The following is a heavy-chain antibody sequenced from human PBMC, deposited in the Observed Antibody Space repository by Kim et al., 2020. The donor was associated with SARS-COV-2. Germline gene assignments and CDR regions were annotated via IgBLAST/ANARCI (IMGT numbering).Heavy chain of an antibody. V-gene: IGHV3-30-3*01. CDR2: ISYDGSNK. CDR3: AREWVEWLGPHYYYYGMDV. CDR1: GFTFSSYA. J-gene: IGHJ6*02. Sequence: GGSLRLSCAASGFTFSSYAMHWVRQAPGKGLEWVAVISYDGSNKYYADSVKGRFTISRDNSKNTLYLQMNSLRAEDTAVYYCAREWVEWLGPHYYYYGMDVWGQGTTVPVSS. D-gene: IGHD6-19*01.